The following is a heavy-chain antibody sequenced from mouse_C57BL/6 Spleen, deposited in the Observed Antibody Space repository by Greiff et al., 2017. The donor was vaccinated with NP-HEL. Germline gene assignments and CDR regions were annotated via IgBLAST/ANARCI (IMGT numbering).Heavy chain of an antibody. CDR3: ARDYGSRGWYFDV. J-gene: IGHJ1*03. CDR1: GFNIKNTY. CDR2: IDPANGNT. V-gene: IGHV14-3*01. D-gene: IGHD1-1*01. Sequence: EVQGVESVAELVRPGASVKLSCTASGFNIKNTYMHWVKQRPEQGLEWIGRIDPANGNTKYAPKFQGKATITADTSSNTAYLQLSSLTSEDTAIYYCARDYGSRGWYFDVWGTGTTVTVSS.